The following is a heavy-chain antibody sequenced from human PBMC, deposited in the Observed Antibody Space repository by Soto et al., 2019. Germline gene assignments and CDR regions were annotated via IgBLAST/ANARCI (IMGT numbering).Heavy chain of an antibody. CDR1: GFTFSSYA. J-gene: IGHJ4*02. CDR2: ISGSGGST. CDR3: AVDGCSSTSCYRDY. D-gene: IGHD2-2*02. Sequence: EVQLLESGGGLVQPGGSLRLSCAASGFTFSSYAMSWVRQAPGKGLEWVSAISGSGGSTYYADSVKGRFTISRDNSKNTLYLQMNSLRAEDTAVYYCAVDGCSSTSCYRDYWGQGTLVTVSS. V-gene: IGHV3-23*01.